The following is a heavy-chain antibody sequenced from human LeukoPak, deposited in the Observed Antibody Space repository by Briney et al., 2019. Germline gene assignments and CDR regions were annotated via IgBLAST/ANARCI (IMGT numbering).Heavy chain of an antibody. CDR1: GFTFSGYW. J-gene: IGHJ4*02. CDR3: ARAAYSSSVGDY. Sequence: GGSLRLSCAASGFTFSGYWMHWVRQVPGKGLVWVSRINDDGRYTVYADSVKGRFTISRDNSKNTLSLQMNSLRPEDTAVYYCARAAYSSSVGDYWGQGSLVTVSS. V-gene: IGHV3-74*01. D-gene: IGHD6-6*01. CDR2: INDDGRYT.